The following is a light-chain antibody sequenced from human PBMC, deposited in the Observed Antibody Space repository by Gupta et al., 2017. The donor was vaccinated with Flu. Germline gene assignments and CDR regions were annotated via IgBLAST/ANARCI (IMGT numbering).Light chain of an antibody. J-gene: IGKJ3*01. CDR1: QSIRSW. Sequence: SSVCASEGDRGTSTCRASQSIRSWLGWYKQKQVQAPKLLIYAASSWQRGVPTRFSGRGYGKYVPLTNSSRQLEDFATYYCQHANSFLDVTFGHGTKVDIK. CDR3: QHANSFLDVT. V-gene: IGKV1-12*01. CDR2: AAS.